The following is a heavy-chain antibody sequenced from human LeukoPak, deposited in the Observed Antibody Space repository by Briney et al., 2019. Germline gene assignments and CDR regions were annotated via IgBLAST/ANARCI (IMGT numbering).Heavy chain of an antibody. CDR2: IYYSGST. J-gene: IGHJ3*02. V-gene: IGHV4-59*01. CDR1: GVSFNGYY. Sequence: KPSETLSLTCAVYGVSFNGYYWSWIRQPPGKGLEWIGYIYYSGSTKYNPSLKSRVTISVDTSKNQFSLKLSSVTAADTAVYYCARPQNDAFDIWGQGTMVTVSS. CDR3: ARPQNDAFDI.